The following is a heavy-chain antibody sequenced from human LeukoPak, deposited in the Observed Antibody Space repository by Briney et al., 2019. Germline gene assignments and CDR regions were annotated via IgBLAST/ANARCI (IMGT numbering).Heavy chain of an antibody. D-gene: IGHD3-10*01. V-gene: IGHV3-23*01. CDR3: AKGSRAQGYYFDF. CDR1: GFTFSNYA. CDR2: ISGSGGST. Sequence: GGSLRLSCAASGFTFSNYAMSWVRQAPGKGLEWVSTISGSGGSTYYADSVKGRFAISRDNSKNTLYLQMNSLRAEDTAAYYCAKGSRAQGYYFDFWGQGTLVTVSS. J-gene: IGHJ4*02.